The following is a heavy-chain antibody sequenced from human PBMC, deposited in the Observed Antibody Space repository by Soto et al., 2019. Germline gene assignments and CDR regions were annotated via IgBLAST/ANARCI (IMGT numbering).Heavy chain of an antibody. J-gene: IGHJ5*02. V-gene: IGHV3-33*01. D-gene: IGHD3-16*01. CDR1: GFTFSSYG. Sequence: QVQLVESGGGVVQPGRSLRLSCAASGFTFSSYGMHWVRQAPGKGLEWVAVIWYDGSNKYYADSVKGRFTISRDNSKNTLYLQMNSLRAEDTAVYYCARDRPSRIGDHWFDPWGQGTLVTVSS. CDR2: IWYDGSNK. CDR3: ARDRPSRIGDHWFDP.